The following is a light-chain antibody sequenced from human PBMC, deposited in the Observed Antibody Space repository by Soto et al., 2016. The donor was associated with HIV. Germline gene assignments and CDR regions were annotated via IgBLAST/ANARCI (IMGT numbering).Light chain of an antibody. V-gene: IGLV3-19*01. CDR3: HSRDSSGNHLEV. J-gene: IGLJ1*01. CDR1: SLRNYY. CDR2: GKN. Sequence: SSELTQDPAVSVALGQTVRITCQGDSLRNYYASWYQQKPGQAPRLVIYGKNNRPSGIPDRFSGSSSGNTASLTITGAQAEDEADYYCHSRDSSGNHLEVFGTGTKVTVL.